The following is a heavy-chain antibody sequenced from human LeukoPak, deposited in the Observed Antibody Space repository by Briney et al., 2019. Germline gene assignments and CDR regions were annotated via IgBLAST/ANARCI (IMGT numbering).Heavy chain of an antibody. CDR2: ISGSGGST. Sequence: GSLRLSCAASGFIFSSYAMSWVRQAPGKGLEWVSVISGSGGSTFYADSVKGRFTISRDNTKNTLYLQMNSLRAEDTAVYYCAKEGNRAGTFEWGQGTLVTVSS. D-gene: IGHD1-7*01. CDR3: AKEGNRAGTFE. CDR1: GFIFSSYA. J-gene: IGHJ4*02. V-gene: IGHV3-23*01.